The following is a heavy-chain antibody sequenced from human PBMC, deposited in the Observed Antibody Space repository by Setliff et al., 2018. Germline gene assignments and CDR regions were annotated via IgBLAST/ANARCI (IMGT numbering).Heavy chain of an antibody. Sequence: ASVKVSCKASGYTFTGEEXXXVRQAPGQGLEWMGWINPNSGGTNYAQKFQGWVTMTRDTSISPAYMELSRLRSDDTAVYYCARALGATITHFGYWGQGTLVTVSS. CDR3: ARALGATITHFGY. D-gene: IGHD1-26*01. CDR1: GYTFTGEE. CDR2: INPNSGGT. J-gene: IGHJ4*02. V-gene: IGHV1-2*04.